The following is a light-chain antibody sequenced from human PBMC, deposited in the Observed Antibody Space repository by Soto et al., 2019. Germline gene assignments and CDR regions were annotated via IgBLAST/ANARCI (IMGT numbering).Light chain of an antibody. J-gene: IGLJ3*02. CDR2: DVT. CDR3: SSYTTTSTLVV. Sequence: QSALTQPASVSGSPGQSTTISCTGTSSDVGAYNYVSWYQQYPGKAPKLMIYDVTNRPSGVSNRFSGSKSGSTASLTISGLQAEDEADYYCSSYTTTSTLVVFGGGTQLTVL. CDR1: SSDVGAYNY. V-gene: IGLV2-14*01.